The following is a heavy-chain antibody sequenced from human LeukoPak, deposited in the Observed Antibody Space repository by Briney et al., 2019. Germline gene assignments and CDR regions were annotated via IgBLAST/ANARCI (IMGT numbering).Heavy chain of an antibody. D-gene: IGHD3-22*01. CDR1: GVSFSGYY. CDR3: ARDPWGYYDSSGYYYVGGFDY. J-gene: IGHJ4*02. V-gene: IGHV4-34*09. Sequence: SSETLSLTCAVYGVSFSGYYWSWIRQPPGKGLEWIGYIYYSGGTYYNPSLRSRVTISIDTSKNQFSLRLSSVTAADTAVYYCARDPWGYYDSSGYYYVGGFDYWGQGTLVTVSA. CDR2: IYYSGGT.